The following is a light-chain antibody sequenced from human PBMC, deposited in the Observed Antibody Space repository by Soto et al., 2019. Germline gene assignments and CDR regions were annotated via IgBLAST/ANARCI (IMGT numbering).Light chain of an antibody. CDR2: DVS. Sequence: QSALTQPRSVSGSPGQSVTISCTGTSSDVGGSNYVSWYQLHPDKAPKFIIYDVSKRPSGVPDRFSGSKSGTTAFLTISGLQAEDEADYYCCSYARSYTSYVFGSGTKLTVL. CDR1: SSDVGGSNY. V-gene: IGLV2-11*01. J-gene: IGLJ1*01. CDR3: CSYARSYTSYV.